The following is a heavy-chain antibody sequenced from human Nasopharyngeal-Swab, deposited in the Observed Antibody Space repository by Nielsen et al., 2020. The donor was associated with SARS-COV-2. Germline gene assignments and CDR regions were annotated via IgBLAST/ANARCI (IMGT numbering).Heavy chain of an antibody. J-gene: IGHJ4*02. V-gene: IGHV3-23*01. D-gene: IGHD6-19*01. CDR3: AKDGGGWLTSGWYYFDF. CDR1: GFTFSRNA. Sequence: GESLKISCAASGFTFSRNAMSWVRQAPGKGLEWVSTISPSGGNTYYADSVRGRFTISRDNSKNTVFLQMNSLRAEDTALFFCAKDGGGWLTSGWYYFDFWGQGSQVTVSS. CDR2: ISPSGGNT.